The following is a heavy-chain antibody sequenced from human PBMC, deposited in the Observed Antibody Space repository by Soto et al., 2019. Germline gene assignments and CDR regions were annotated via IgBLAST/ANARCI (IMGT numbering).Heavy chain of an antibody. Sequence: QVQLVQSGAEVKKPGASVKVSCKASGYTFTSYGISWVRQAPGQGLEWMGWISAYNGNTNYAQKLQGRVTMTTDTSKSTAYREMRRLRSDDTAVYYCARGGRRDSGGYYLPFSGMDVWGQGTTVTVSS. CDR1: GYTFTSYG. CDR2: ISAYNGNT. D-gene: IGHD3-22*01. V-gene: IGHV1-18*01. CDR3: ARGGRRDSGGYYLPFSGMDV. J-gene: IGHJ6*02.